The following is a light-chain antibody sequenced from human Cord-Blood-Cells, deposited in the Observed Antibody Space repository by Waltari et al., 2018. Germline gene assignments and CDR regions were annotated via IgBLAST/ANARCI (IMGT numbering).Light chain of an antibody. J-gene: IGLJ1*01. CDR2: SNN. Sequence: QSVLTQPPSASGTPGQRVTIPCSGSSPNIGSNTLNWYQQLPGPAPKLLIYSNNQRPSGVPDRFPGSKSGTSASLAISGLQSEDEADYYCAAWDDSLNGYVFGTGTKVTVL. V-gene: IGLV1-44*01. CDR1: SPNIGSNT. CDR3: AAWDDSLNGYV.